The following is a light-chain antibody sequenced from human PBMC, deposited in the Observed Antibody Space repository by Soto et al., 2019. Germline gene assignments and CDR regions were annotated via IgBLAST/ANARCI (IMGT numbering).Light chain of an antibody. J-gene: IGKJ4*01. CDR2: GAS. CDR1: QTVGSSF. V-gene: IGKV3-20*01. CDR3: QQFET. Sequence: EIVLTQSPGTLSFSPGERALLSCRASQTVGSSFLAWYQQKRGQAPRLLIYGASNRATGIPDRFSGSGSGADFTLTINRLEPEDFAVYYCQQFETFGGGTKVDIK.